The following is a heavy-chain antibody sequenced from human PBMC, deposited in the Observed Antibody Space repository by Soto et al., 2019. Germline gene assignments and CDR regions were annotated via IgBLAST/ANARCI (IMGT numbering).Heavy chain of an antibody. D-gene: IGHD1-26*01. CDR2: ISSTTNYI. CDR1: GFTFTRYS. CDR3: AKDLGSAFYYGSDY. Sequence: GGSLRLSCAASGFTFTRYSMNWVRQAPGKGLEWVSSISSTTNYIYYGDSMKGRFTISRDNAKNSLYLEMNSLRAEDTAVYYCAKDLGSAFYYGSDYWGQGTLVTVSS. J-gene: IGHJ4*02. V-gene: IGHV3-21*04.